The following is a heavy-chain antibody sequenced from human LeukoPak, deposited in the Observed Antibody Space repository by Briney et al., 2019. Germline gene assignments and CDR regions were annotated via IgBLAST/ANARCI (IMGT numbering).Heavy chain of an antibody. CDR2: ISHSGSP. J-gene: IGHJ4*02. V-gene: IGHV4-34*01. Sequence: SETLSLTCAVYGGSFSGYYWSWIRQPPGKGLEWIGEISHSGSPNYNPSLKSRVTMSVDTSKNQFSLKLSSVTAADTAVYYCVRSAYYDVLTGYPNAGDCWGQGNLVTVSS. CDR3: VRSAYYDVLTGYPNAGDC. CDR1: GGSFSGYY. D-gene: IGHD3-9*01.